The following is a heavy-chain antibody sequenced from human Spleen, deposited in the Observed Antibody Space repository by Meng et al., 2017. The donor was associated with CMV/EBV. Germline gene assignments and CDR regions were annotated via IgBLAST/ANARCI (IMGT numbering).Heavy chain of an antibody. Sequence: SYYAMPWVRQAPGKGLEWVAIISYDGSNKWYADSVKGRFTISRDNPKNTLYLEMNSLGTEDTAVYYCARRLKSYGSGSYYADNWFDPWGQGTLVTVSS. D-gene: IGHD3-10*01. J-gene: IGHJ5*02. CDR3: ARRLKSYGSGSYYADNWFDP. CDR2: ISYDGSNK. CDR1: SYYA. V-gene: IGHV3-30-3*01.